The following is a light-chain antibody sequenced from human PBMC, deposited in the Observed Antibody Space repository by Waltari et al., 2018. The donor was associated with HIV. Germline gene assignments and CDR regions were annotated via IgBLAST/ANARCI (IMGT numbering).Light chain of an antibody. V-gene: IGLV1-51*01. CDR1: GSNIGQNS. Sequence: PSVSATPGQRVTISCSGNGSNIGQNSVSWYQHVPGTAPRLVIFDNNRRPSWIPDRFSASKSGTSATLAITGLQAGDEAAYFCASWDNSLTAGVFGAGTSLSVL. CDR2: DNN. J-gene: IGLJ2*01. CDR3: ASWDNSLTAGV.